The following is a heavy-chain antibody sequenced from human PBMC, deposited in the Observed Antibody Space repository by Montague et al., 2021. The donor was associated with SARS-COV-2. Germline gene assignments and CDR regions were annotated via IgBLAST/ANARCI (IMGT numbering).Heavy chain of an antibody. CDR3: ARGRQHFNMIVVVVTGGEYYFDY. Sequence: SETLSLTCAVYGGSFSDNYWSWIRKPPGKGLEWIGEINHRGTSNYNPSLKSRVSISVDTSKNQFSLYLGSVTAADTAVYYCARGRQHFNMIVVVVTGGEYYFDYWGRGTLVTVSS. CDR2: INHRGTS. CDR1: GGSFSDNY. V-gene: IGHV4-34*01. D-gene: IGHD3-22*01. J-gene: IGHJ4*02.